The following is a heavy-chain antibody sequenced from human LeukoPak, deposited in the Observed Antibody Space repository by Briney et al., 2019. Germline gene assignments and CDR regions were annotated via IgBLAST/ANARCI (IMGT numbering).Heavy chain of an antibody. CDR3: ARILWVRASIYYDSSGYWGNYYYYYMDV. J-gene: IGHJ6*03. CDR1: GGSISSSSYY. V-gene: IGHV4-39*07. D-gene: IGHD3-22*01. Sequence: SETLSLTCTVSGGSISSSSYYWGWIRQPPGKGLEWIGSIYYSGSTYYNPSLKSRVTISVDTSKNQFSLKLSSVTAADTAVYYCARILWVRASIYYDSSGYWGNYYYYYMDVWGKGTTVTVSS. CDR2: IYYSGST.